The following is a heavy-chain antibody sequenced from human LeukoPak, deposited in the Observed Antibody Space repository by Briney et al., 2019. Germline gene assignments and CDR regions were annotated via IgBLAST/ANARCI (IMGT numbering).Heavy chain of an antibody. CDR3: ARHRSGWLQSSFDY. J-gene: IGHJ4*02. CDR1: GGSFSGYY. D-gene: IGHD5-24*01. CDR2: INHSGST. Sequence: SETLPLTCAVYGGSFSGYYWSWIRQPPGKGLEWIGEINHSGSTNYNPSLKSRVTISVDTSKNQFSLKLSSVTAADTAVYYCARHRSGWLQSSFDYWGQGTLVTVSS. V-gene: IGHV4-34*01.